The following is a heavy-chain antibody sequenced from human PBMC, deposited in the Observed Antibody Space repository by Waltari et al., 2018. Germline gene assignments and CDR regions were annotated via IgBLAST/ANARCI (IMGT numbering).Heavy chain of an antibody. V-gene: IGHV3-30*02. CDR2: KRYDGSNK. J-gene: IGHJ4*02. CDR3: AKDRGKLLWFGADY. D-gene: IGHD3-10*01. CDR1: GFTFRSYG. Sequence: QVQLVESGGGVVQPGGSLRLSCAASGFTFRSYGIHWVRQAPGKGLGWVALKRYDGSNKYYADAVKGRFTISRDNSKNTLYLQMNSLRAEDTAVYYCAKDRGKLLWFGADYWGQGTLVTVSS.